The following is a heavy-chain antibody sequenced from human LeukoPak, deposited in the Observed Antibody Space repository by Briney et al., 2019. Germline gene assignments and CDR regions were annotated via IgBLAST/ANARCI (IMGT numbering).Heavy chain of an antibody. CDR2: IYYSGST. J-gene: IGHJ4*02. Sequence: SETLSPTCTVSGGSISSSSYYWGWIRQPPGKGLEWIGSIYYSGSTYYNPSLKSRVTISVDTSKNQFSLKLSSVTAADTAVYYCARGALGYYDSSGYYYESEAFDYWGQGTLVTVSS. D-gene: IGHD3-22*01. V-gene: IGHV4-39*07. CDR3: ARGALGYYDSSGYYYESEAFDY. CDR1: GGSISSSSYY.